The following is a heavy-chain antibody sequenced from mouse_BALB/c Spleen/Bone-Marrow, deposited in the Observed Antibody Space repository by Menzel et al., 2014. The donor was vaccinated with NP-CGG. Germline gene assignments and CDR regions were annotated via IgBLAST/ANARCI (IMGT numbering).Heavy chain of an antibody. V-gene: IGHV1-54*01. CDR1: GYAFTNYL. J-gene: IGHJ2*01. CDR2: INPGIGGT. Sequence: QVQLQQSGDELVRPGTSVKVPCKASGYAFTNYLIEWFKQRPGQGLEWIGRINPGIGGTTYNAKFKGKATLTADKSSTTAYMQLSSLTSDDSAVYFCARFTRDYWGQGTTLTASS. CDR3: ARFTRDY.